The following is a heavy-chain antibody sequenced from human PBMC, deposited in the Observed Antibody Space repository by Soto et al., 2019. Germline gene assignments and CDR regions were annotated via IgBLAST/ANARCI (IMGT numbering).Heavy chain of an antibody. CDR3: TRGDSSSWYDYYYGMDV. CDR1: GFTFGDYS. CDR2: IRSKAYGGTA. J-gene: IGHJ6*02. Sequence: GGSLRLSCTACGFTFGDYSISWFRQAPWKGLEWVGFIRSKAYGGTAEYAASVKGRFTISRDDSKSIAYLQMNSLKTEDTAVYYCTRGDSSSWYDYYYGMDVWGQGTTVTVSS. D-gene: IGHD6-13*01. V-gene: IGHV3-49*03.